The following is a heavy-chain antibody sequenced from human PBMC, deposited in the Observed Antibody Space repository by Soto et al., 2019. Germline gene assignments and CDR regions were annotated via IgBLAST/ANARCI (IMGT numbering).Heavy chain of an antibody. Sequence: EVQLEESGGGLVQPGGSLRLSCVVSGFTVSRNYMSWVRQAPGKGLEWVSVIYSGGSTYYAVSVKTRFIISRHNYKNTLYLQITSLRAEDTPVYYSARGGNPNYYSGQGTLVTASS. D-gene: IGHD1-1*01. J-gene: IGHJ4*02. CDR2: IYSGGST. CDR3: ARGGNPNYY. V-gene: IGHV3-53*04. CDR1: GFTVSRNY.